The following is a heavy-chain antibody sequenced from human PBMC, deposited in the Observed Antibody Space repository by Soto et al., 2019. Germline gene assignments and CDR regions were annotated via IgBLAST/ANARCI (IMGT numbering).Heavy chain of an antibody. D-gene: IGHD6-13*01. J-gene: IGHJ6*02. CDR1: GGSISSSNW. CDR3: ARXRKQQLEYYYYYYGMDV. CDR2: IYHSGST. Sequence: ASGTLSLTCAVSGGSISSSNWWSWVRQPPGKGLEWIGEIYHSGSTNYNPSLKSRVTISVDKSKNQFSLKLSSVTAADTAVYYCARXRKQQLEYYYYYYGMDVWGQGTTVTVSS. V-gene: IGHV4-4*02.